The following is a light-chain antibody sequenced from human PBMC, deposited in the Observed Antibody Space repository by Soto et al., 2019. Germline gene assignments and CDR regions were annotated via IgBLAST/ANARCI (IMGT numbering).Light chain of an antibody. V-gene: IGKV3-20*01. CDR1: QSVSDY. J-gene: IGKJ1*01. CDR2: GAS. CDR3: QQYGSSPRT. Sequence: EVVLTQSPGTLSLSPGERATLSCRASQSVSDYLAWYQQKSGQAPRLLIYGASSRATGISDRFSGSGSGTDFTLTISRLEPEDFAVYYCQQYGSSPRTFGQGTK.